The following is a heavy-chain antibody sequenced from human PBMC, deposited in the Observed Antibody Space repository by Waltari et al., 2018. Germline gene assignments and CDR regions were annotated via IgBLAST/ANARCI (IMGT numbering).Heavy chain of an antibody. CDR2: IYSGGTT. CDR3: ARDSSEWGGMDV. J-gene: IGHJ6*02. Sequence: EEQLMESGGGLVQPGGSLRLSCAASGFTLSHNYMSWVRQAPGKELEWVSVIYSGGTTYYADSVKGRFTISRDNPKNTLYLQMNSLRADDTGLYFCARDSSEWGGMDVWGQGTTVTVSS. D-gene: IGHD3-22*01. V-gene: IGHV3-53*01. CDR1: GFTLSHNY.